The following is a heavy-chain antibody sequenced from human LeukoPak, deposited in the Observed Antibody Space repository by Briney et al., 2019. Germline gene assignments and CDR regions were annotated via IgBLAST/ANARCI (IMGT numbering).Heavy chain of an antibody. Sequence: PSKKVSLTWTVTGYSISSGYSGGWIRQPPGRGLEWIGNIYHSGNTYYNPSLKSRPTIPIDTSKNQYSLKVTSVTAADTAVYYCARSYSNYNNWFGPWGQGTRVTVSA. CDR3: ARSYSNYNNWFGP. D-gene: IGHD4-11*01. CDR2: IYHSGNT. J-gene: IGHJ5*02. V-gene: IGHV4-38-2*02. CDR1: GYSISSGYS.